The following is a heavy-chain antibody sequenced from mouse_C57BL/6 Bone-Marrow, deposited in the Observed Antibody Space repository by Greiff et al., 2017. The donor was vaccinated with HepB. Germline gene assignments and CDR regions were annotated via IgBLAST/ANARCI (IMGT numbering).Heavy chain of an antibody. CDR1: GYTFTDYG. CDR2: ISSGSGTT. CDR3: ARYDDDYYAFDY. Sequence: EVKLEESGAGLVRPGGSVKLSCEASGYTFTDYGMHWVRQAPGKGLEWIGYISSGSGTTYYKEKVKGRFTITGDKATSTLYMEISSLTSEDTAVYYCARYDDDYYAFDYWGQGTSVTVSS. J-gene: IGHJ4*01. D-gene: IGHD2-4*01. V-gene: IGHV5-17*03.